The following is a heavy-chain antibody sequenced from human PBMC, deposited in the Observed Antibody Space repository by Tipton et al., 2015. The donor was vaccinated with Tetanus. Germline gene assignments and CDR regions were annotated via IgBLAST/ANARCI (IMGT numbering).Heavy chain of an antibody. Sequence: QLVQSGAEVKKPGSSVKVSCKASGGTFSSYAISWVRQAPGQGLEWMGGIIPIFGTANYAQKFQGRVTITGDESTSTAYLQWSSLKASDTAMYYCARRQGRAYGMDVWGQGTTVTVSS. CDR1: GGTFSSYA. CDR3: ARRQGRAYGMDV. V-gene: IGHV1-69*01. CDR2: IIPIFGTA. J-gene: IGHJ6*02.